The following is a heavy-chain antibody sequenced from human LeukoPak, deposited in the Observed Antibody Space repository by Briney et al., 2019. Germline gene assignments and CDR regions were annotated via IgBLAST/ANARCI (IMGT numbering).Heavy chain of an antibody. J-gene: IGHJ4*02. Sequence: SVKVSCKASGGTFSSYAISWVRQAPGQGLEWMGRIIPILGIANYAQKFQGRVTITADKSTSTAYMELSSLRSEDTAVYFCARGMDSGFWGQGTLVTVSS. CDR3: ARGMDSGF. V-gene: IGHV1-69*04. CDR1: GGTFSSYA. D-gene: IGHD5-12*01. CDR2: IIPILGIA.